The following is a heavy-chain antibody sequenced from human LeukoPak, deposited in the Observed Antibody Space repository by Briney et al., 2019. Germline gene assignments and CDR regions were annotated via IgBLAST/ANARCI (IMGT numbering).Heavy chain of an antibody. CDR2: IYPGDSDT. Sequence: GESLKISCKGSGYSFPSYWIGWVRQTPGKGLEWMGTIYPGDSDTRYSPSFQGQVTISADKSISTAYLQWSSLKASDTAMYYCAKLGAYASSWYGYYDYWGQGTLVTVSS. CDR3: AKLGAYASSWYGYYDY. CDR1: GYSFPSYW. V-gene: IGHV5-51*01. J-gene: IGHJ4*02. D-gene: IGHD6-13*01.